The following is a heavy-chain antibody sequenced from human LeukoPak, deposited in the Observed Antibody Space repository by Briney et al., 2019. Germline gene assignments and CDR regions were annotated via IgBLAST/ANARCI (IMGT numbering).Heavy chain of an antibody. CDR3: ARGGGLDV. Sequence: GGSLRLSCAASGFTFSSYWMNWARQAPGKGLEWMASINHNGNVNYYVDSVKGRFTISRDNAKNSLYLQMSNLRAEDTAVYFGARGGGLDVWGQGATVTVSS. J-gene: IGHJ6*02. CDR2: INHNGNVN. V-gene: IGHV3-7*03. D-gene: IGHD3-16*01. CDR1: GFTFSSYW.